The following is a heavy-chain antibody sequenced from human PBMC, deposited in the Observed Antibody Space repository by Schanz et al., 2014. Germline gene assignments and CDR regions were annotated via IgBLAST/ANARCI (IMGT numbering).Heavy chain of an antibody. CDR1: GYNITSND. Sequence: QVQLVQSGAEVKKPGASVKVSCKASGYNITSNDVTWVRQAPGQGLEWMGWMNPNSGNTGYAQKFQGRVTMTRNTSISTAYMELSSLRSEDTAVYYCARLGTGMAVAGSVIDTYYYYMDVWGEGTTVTVSS. D-gene: IGHD6-19*01. V-gene: IGHV1-8*01. CDR2: MNPNSGNT. J-gene: IGHJ6*03. CDR3: ARLGTGMAVAGSVIDTYYYYMDV.